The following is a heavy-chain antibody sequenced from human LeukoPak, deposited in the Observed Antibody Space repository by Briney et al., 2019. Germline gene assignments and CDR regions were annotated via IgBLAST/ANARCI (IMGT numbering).Heavy chain of an antibody. CDR3: ARKGVVRTFDY. D-gene: IGHD3-22*01. CDR2: IYYSGST. CDR1: GGSFSSYY. V-gene: IGHV4-39*01. J-gene: IGHJ4*02. Sequence: PSETLSLTCAVYGGSFSSYYWGWIRQPPGKGLEWIGSIYYSGSTYYNPSLKSRVTISVDTSKNQFSLKLSSVTAADTAVYYCARKGVVRTFDYWGQGTLVTVSS.